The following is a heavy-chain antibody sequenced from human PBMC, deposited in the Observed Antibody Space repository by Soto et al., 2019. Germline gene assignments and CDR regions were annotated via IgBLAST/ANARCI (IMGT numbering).Heavy chain of an antibody. D-gene: IGHD1-26*01. CDR3: ARGSYGHY. J-gene: IGHJ4*02. V-gene: IGHV1-18*01. CDR2: ISAHNGNT. CDR1: GYTFTSYG. Sequence: QVHLLQSGAEVKKPGASVKVSCKASGYTFTSYGITWVRQAPGPGLEWMGWISAHNGNTDYAQKLQGRVIVTRDTSTSTAYMELRSLRSDDPAVYYWARGSYGHYWAQGALVTVSS.